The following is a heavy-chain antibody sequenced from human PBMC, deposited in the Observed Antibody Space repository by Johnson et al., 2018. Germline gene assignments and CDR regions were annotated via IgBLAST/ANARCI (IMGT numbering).Heavy chain of an antibody. D-gene: IGHD3-22*01. CDR1: GFTFSTYA. V-gene: IGHV3-64*01. J-gene: IGHJ1*01. CDR2: ISRNGDST. Sequence: EVQLVESGGGVVQPGGSLRLSCAASGFTFSTYAMHWVRQAPGKGLEYVSTISRNGDSTYYANAVKGRFTISRDNSKNTLYLQMASLRVEDMAVYYCARDTSGYSYEYIQYWGQGTLVTVSS. CDR3: ARDTSGYSYEYIQY.